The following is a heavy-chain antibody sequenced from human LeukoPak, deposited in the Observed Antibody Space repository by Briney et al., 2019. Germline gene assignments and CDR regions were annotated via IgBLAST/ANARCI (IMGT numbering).Heavy chain of an antibody. V-gene: IGHV3-33*06. D-gene: IGHD2-2*01. J-gene: IGHJ4*02. CDR3: AKDLRGSSTGWPTFDY. CDR1: GFTFSNYG. CDR2: IWYDASNK. Sequence: AGGSLRLSCAASGFTFSNYGMHWVRQAPGKGLEWVAVIWYDASNKYYVDSVKGRFTISRDNSKNTVYLQMNSLRAEHTAVYYCAKDLRGSSTGWPTFDYWGQGTLVTVSS.